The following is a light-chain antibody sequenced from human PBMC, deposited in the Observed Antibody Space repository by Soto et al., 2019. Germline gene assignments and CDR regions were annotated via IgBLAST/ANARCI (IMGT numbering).Light chain of an antibody. CDR3: QQSNFFPWT. J-gene: IGKJ1*01. CDR2: SAS. Sequence: DVQMTQSPSSLFASIGDRGTITCRASQTISNYLNWYRQKPGKAPELLIYSASSLHSGVPSRFSGSGSGTDFNLTISSLQPEDFATYSCQQSNFFPWTFGQATNVQ. CDR1: QTISNY. V-gene: IGKV1-39*01.